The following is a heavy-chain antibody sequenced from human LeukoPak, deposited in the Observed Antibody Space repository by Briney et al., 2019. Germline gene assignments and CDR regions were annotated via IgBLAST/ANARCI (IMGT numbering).Heavy chain of an antibody. Sequence: ASVKVSCKASGYTLTSYGLSWVRQAPGQGLEWMGWISAYNGNTHYAQKLQDRVTMTTDTSTSTAYMELRSLRSDDTAVYYCARDSWGSGAVFDYWGQGTLVTVSS. V-gene: IGHV1-18*01. J-gene: IGHJ4*02. CDR1: GYTLTSYG. D-gene: IGHD3-10*01. CDR2: ISAYNGNT. CDR3: ARDSWGSGAVFDY.